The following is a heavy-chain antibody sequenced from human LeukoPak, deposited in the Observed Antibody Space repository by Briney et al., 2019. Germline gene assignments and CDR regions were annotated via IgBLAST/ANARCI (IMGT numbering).Heavy chain of an antibody. D-gene: IGHD7-27*01. V-gene: IGHV1-69*04. CDR2: IIPILGIA. CDR3: AREGVTGGRLRSLDY. J-gene: IGHJ4*02. Sequence: SVKVSCKASGGTFSSYAISWVRQAPGQGLEWMGRIIPILGIANYAQKFQGRVTITADKSTSTAYMELSSLRSEDTAVYYCAREGVTGGRLRSLDYWGQGTLVTVSS. CDR1: GGTFSSYA.